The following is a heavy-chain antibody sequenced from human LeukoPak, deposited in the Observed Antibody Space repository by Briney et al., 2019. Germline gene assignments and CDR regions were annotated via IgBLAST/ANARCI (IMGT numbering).Heavy chain of an antibody. CDR1: GGSFSSYY. CDR3: ARGPPLSPDYDISTGYYNFDY. CDR2: INYSGST. Sequence: SETLSLTCAAYGGSFSSYYWSWIRQPPGKGLEWIGEINYSGSTKYNPSLESRVTISVDTSKNHFSLMLTSLTAADTAVYYCARGPPLSPDYDISTGYYNFDYWGQGTLVTVSS. V-gene: IGHV4-34*01. J-gene: IGHJ4*02. D-gene: IGHD3-9*01.